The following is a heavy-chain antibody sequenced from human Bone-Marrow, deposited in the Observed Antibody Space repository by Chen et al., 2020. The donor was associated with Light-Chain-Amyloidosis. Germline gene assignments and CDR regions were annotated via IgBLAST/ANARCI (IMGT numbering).Heavy chain of an antibody. CDR3: ARRRDGYNFDY. V-gene: IGHV5-51*01. J-gene: IGHJ4*02. CDR1: GNTFPNYW. CDR2: IYPDDSDA. Sequence: GPEVXXPGEPLKISCKGSGNTFPNYWIGWVRQMPGKGLEWMGVIYPDDSDARYSPSFEGQVTISADKSXXXXXXXXXXXXASXXXMYYCARRRDGYNFDYWGQGTLVTVSS. D-gene: IGHD2-21*01.